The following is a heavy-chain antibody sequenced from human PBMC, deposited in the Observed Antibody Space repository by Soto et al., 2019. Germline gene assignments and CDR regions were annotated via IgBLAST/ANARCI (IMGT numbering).Heavy chain of an antibody. CDR1: GFTLSSYS. V-gene: IGHV3-48*02. J-gene: IGHJ4*02. CDR2: ISGSGGTI. Sequence: EVQLLESGGGMVQPGGSLRVSCAASGFTLSSYSMHWIRQAPGKGLEWVSYISGSGGTIYYADSVKGRFTISRDNAKNSLSVQMNSLRDEDTAVYFCPRETGLRSSGWSYYFDFWGQGTRVTVSS. CDR3: PRETGLRSSGWSYYFDF. D-gene: IGHD6-19*01.